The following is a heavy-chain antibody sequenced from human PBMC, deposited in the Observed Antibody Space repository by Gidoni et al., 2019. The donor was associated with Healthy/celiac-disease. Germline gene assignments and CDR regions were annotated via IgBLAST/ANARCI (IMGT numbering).Heavy chain of an antibody. V-gene: IGHV3-33*01. CDR2: IWYDGSNK. CDR3: ARDYDILTGPDDAFDI. J-gene: IGHJ3*02. D-gene: IGHD3-9*01. Sequence: QVQLVESGGGVVQPGRSLRLSCAASGFTFSSYGMHWVRQAPGKGLEWVAVIWYDGSNKYYADSVKGRFTISRDNSKNTLYLQMNSLRAEDTAVYYCARDYDILTGPDDAFDIWGQGTMVTVSS. CDR1: GFTFSSYG.